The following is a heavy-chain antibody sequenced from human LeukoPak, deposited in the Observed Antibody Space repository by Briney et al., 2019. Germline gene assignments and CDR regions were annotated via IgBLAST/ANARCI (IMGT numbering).Heavy chain of an antibody. V-gene: IGHV1-69*05. CDR3: AGGVAARPGLDNWFDP. CDR1: GGTFSSYA. CDR2: IIPIFGTA. J-gene: IGHJ5*02. D-gene: IGHD6-6*01. Sequence: SVKVSCKASGGTFSSYAISWVRQAPGQGLEWMGGIIPIFGTANYAQKFQGRVTITTDESTSTAYMELSSLRSDDTAVYYCAGGVAARPGLDNWFDPWGQGTLVTVSS.